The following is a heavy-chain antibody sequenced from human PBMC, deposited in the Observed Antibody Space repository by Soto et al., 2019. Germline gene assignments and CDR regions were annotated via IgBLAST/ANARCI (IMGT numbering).Heavy chain of an antibody. J-gene: IGHJ6*02. Sequence: ASVKVSCKASGYTFTGYYMHWVRQAPGQGLEWMGWINPNSGGTNYAQKLQGWVTMTRDTSISTAYMELSRLRSDDTAVYYCAREEAVAGTGTFYYYGMDVWGQGTTVTVSS. CDR2: INPNSGGT. CDR1: GYTFTGYY. CDR3: AREEAVAGTGTFYYYGMDV. V-gene: IGHV1-2*04. D-gene: IGHD6-19*01.